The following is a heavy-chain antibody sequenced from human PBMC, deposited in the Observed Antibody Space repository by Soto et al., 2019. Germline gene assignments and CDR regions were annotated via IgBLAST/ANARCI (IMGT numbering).Heavy chain of an antibody. V-gene: IGHV1-8*01. CDR2: MNPNSGNT. J-gene: IGHJ4*02. CDR1: GYTFTSYD. D-gene: IGHD1-26*01. Sequence: QVQLVQSGAEVKKPGASVKVSCKASGYTFTSYDINWVRQATGQGLEWMGWMNPNSGNTGYAQKFQGRVTMTRNTSISTAYMELSSLRSEDTAVYYCARGAHSGSYSELGPTDYWGQGTLVTVSS. CDR3: ARGAHSGSYSELGPTDY.